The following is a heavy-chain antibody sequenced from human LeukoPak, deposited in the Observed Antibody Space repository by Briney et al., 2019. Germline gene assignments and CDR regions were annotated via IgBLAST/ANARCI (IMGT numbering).Heavy chain of an antibody. J-gene: IGHJ4*02. Sequence: GGSLRLSCVASGFTFSSYAMSWVRQAPGKGLEWVSVIYSGGSTYYADSVKGRFTISRDNSKNTLYLQMNSLRAEDTAVYYCARVNFDGSGYPYYFDYWGQGTLVTVSS. V-gene: IGHV3-66*01. D-gene: IGHD3-22*01. CDR1: GFTFSSYA. CDR2: IYSGGST. CDR3: ARVNFDGSGYPYYFDY.